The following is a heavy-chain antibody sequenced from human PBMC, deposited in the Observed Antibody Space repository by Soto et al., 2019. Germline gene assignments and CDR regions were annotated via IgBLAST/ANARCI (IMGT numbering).Heavy chain of an antibody. D-gene: IGHD3-22*01. CDR3: AASYDSSGYYYPDFDY. V-gene: IGHV1-58*01. CDR1: GFTFTSSA. J-gene: IGHJ4*02. CDR2: IVVGSGNT. Sequence: SVKVSCKASGFTFTSSAVQWVRQARGQRLEWIGWIVVGSGNTNYAQKFQERVTITRDMSTSTAYMELSSLRSEDTAVYYCAASYDSSGYYYPDFDYWGQGTLVTVSS.